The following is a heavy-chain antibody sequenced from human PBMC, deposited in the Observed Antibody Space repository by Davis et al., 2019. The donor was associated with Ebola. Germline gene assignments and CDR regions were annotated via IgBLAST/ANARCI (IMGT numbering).Heavy chain of an antibody. CDR3: VPGTWI. V-gene: IGHV3-7*01. J-gene: IGHJ4*02. D-gene: IGHD5-18*01. CDR1: GFTFDSHW. CDR2: IKQDGSEK. Sequence: GESLKISCPASGFTFDSHWMSWVRQAPGKGLEWVANIKQDGSEKYYVDSVKGRFTISRDNAKNSLYLQMNTLRVEDTAIYYCVPGTWIRGQGTLVTVSS.